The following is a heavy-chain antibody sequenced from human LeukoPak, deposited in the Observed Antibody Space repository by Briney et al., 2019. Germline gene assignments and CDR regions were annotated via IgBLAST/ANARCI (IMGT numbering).Heavy chain of an antibody. J-gene: IGHJ4*02. CDR2: INTNTGNP. V-gene: IGHV7-4-1*02. CDR3: ARERKWDGYNSYYFDY. CDR1: GYTFTSYA. Sequence: ASVKVSCKASGYTFTSYAMNWVRQAPGQGLEWMGWINTNTGNPTYAQGFTGRFVFSLDTSVSTAYLQISSLKAEDTAVYYCARERKWDGYNSYYFDYWGQGTLVTVSS. D-gene: IGHD5-24*01.